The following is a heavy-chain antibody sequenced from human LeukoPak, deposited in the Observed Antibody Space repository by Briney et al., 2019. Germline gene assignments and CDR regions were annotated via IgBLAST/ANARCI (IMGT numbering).Heavy chain of an antibody. CDR3: AKALTDELMSRSHYDFWSGYHPSGTVYYYMDV. CDR1: GFRFSSYA. J-gene: IGHJ6*03. D-gene: IGHD3-3*01. CDR2: ISSSGSNT. V-gene: IGHV3-23*01. Sequence: PGGSLRLSCAASGFRFSSYAMSWVRQAPGKGLEWVSAISSSGSNTNYANSVKGRFIISLDNSKNTLYLQMNSLRAEGTAIYYCAKALTDELMSRSHYDFWSGYHPSGTVYYYMDVWGKGTTVTVYS.